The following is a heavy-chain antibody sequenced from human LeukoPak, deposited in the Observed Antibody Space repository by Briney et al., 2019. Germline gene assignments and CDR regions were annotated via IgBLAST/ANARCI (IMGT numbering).Heavy chain of an antibody. J-gene: IGHJ3*02. D-gene: IGHD3-16*02. CDR3: ARDRDYTWENYHFDAYDI. CDR2: IKQDGSVK. V-gene: IGHV3-7*01. CDR1: GFTFSTYY. Sequence: TGGSLRLSCSASGFTFSTYYMNWVRQAPGKGLEWVANIKQDGSVKFHVDSVKGRFTISRDNAKNSLFLQMNSLRAEDTAVYYCARDRDYTWENYHFDAYDIWGQGTMVTVSS.